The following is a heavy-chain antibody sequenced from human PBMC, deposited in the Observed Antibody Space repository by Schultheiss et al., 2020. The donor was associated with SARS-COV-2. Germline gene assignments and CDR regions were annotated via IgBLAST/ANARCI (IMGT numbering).Heavy chain of an antibody. CDR3: VRLSIVGLYNWFDP. J-gene: IGHJ5*02. CDR1: GFTFSDYY. D-gene: IGHD3-22*01. CDR2: ISSSSSYT. Sequence: GESLKISCAASGFTFSDYYMSWIRQAPGKGLEWVSYISSSSSYTNYADSVKGRFTISRDNAKNSLYLQMNSLRAEDTAVYYCVRLSIVGLYNWFDPWGQGTLVTVSS. V-gene: IGHV3-11*06.